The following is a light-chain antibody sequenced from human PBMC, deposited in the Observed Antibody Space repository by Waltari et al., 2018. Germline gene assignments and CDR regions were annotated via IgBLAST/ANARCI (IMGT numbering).Light chain of an antibody. V-gene: IGLV1-44*01. J-gene: IGLJ3*02. CDR3: ATWDDKLNGWV. Sequence: QSVVTQPPSASGTPGQRVTISCSGSTSNVGPNPVNWYQQVPGPSPKLLIYNYDQRPSGVPDRFSGSKSGTSASLAISGLQSEDEADYFCATWDDKLNGWVFGGGTKLTVL. CDR2: NYD. CDR1: TSNVGPNP.